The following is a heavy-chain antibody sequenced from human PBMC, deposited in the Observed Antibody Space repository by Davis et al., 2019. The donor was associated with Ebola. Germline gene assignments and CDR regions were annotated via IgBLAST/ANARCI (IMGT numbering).Heavy chain of an antibody. Sequence: GESLKISCAASGFTFSDYYMSWIRQAPGKGLEWVSYISSSSSYTNYADSVKGRFTISRDNAKNSLYLQMNSLRAEDTAVYYCARAAVAAHDYWGQGTLVTVSS. V-gene: IGHV3-11*06. CDR1: GFTFSDYY. CDR2: ISSSSSYT. J-gene: IGHJ4*02. CDR3: ARAAVAAHDY. D-gene: IGHD6-19*01.